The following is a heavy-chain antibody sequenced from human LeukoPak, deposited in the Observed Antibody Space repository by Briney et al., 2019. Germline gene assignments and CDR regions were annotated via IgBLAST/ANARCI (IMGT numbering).Heavy chain of an antibody. J-gene: IGHJ5*02. D-gene: IGHD3-22*01. CDR2: IICSGSTI. Sequence: PGGSLRLSCAASGFTFSSYEMNWVRQAPGKGLEWVSYIICSGSTIHYADSVKGRFTISRDNAKNSLYLQMNSLRAEDTAVYYCARGYYDISNWFDPWGQGTLVTVSS. CDR3: ARGYYDISNWFDP. V-gene: IGHV3-48*03. CDR1: GFTFSSYE.